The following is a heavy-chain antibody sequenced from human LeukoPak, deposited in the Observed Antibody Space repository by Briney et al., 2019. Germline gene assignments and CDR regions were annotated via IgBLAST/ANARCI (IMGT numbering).Heavy chain of an antibody. CDR1: GYTFTGYD. Sequence: ASVKVSCKASGYTFTGYDINWVRQATGQGLEWMGWMNPNSGNTGYAQKFQGRVTITRNTSISTAYMELSSLRSEDTAVYYCARASWIVAGTSFDYWGQGTLVTVSS. D-gene: IGHD5-12*01. J-gene: IGHJ4*02. CDR2: MNPNSGNT. CDR3: ARASWIVAGTSFDY. V-gene: IGHV1-8*03.